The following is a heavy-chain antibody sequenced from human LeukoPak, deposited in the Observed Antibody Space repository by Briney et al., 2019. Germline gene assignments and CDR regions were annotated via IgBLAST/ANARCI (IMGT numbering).Heavy chain of an antibody. CDR1: GYTFSSYW. CDR2: VYPGDSDT. J-gene: IGHJ4*02. D-gene: IGHD3-3*01. Sequence: HGESLKVSCKGSGYTFSSYWIGWVRQMPGKGLEWMGIVYPGDSDTRYSPSLQGQVTISVDTSIGTAYLQWSSLKASDTAIYYCARQNDFRLDYWGQGTLVTVSS. V-gene: IGHV5-51*01. CDR3: ARQNDFRLDY.